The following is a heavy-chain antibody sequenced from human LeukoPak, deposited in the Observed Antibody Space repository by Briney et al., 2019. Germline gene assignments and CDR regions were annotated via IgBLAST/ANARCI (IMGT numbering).Heavy chain of an antibody. CDR2: IYYSGST. V-gene: IGHV4-59*01. CDR1: GGSISSYY. J-gene: IGHJ3*02. D-gene: IGHD2-2*01. Sequence: SETLSLTCTVSGGSISSYYWSWIRQPPGKGLEWIGYIYYSGSTNYNPSLKSRVTISVDTSKNQFSLKLSSVTAADTAVYYCARVGYCSSTSCAKNAFDIWGQGTMVTASS. CDR3: ARVGYCSSTSCAKNAFDI.